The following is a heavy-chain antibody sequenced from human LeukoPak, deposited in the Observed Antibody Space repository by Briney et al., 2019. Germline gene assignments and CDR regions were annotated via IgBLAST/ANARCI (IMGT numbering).Heavy chain of an antibody. CDR3: ARDPPQGYYGSGSHDY. D-gene: IGHD3-10*01. CDR2: INHSGST. CDR1: GGSFSGYF. J-gene: IGHJ4*02. V-gene: IGHV4-34*01. Sequence: SETLSLTCAVYGGSFSGYFWSWIRQPPGKGLEWIGEINHSGSTNYNPSLKSRVTISVDTSKNQFSLKLSSVTAADTAVYYCARDPPQGYYGSGSHDYWGQGTLVTVSS.